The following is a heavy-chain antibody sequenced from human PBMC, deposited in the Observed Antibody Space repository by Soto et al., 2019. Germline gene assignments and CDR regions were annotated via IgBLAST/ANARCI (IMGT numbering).Heavy chain of an antibody. V-gene: IGHV3-30-3*01. CDR2: ISYDGSNK. Sequence: GGSLRLSCAASGFTFSSYAMHWVRQAPGKGLEWVAVISYDGSNKYYADSVKGRFTISRDNSKNTLYLQMNSLRDEDTAIYYCAKDSYGSGTDYFYGMDIRGQGTTVTVSS. J-gene: IGHJ6*02. CDR1: GFTFSSYA. D-gene: IGHD3-10*01. CDR3: AKDSYGSGTDYFYGMDI.